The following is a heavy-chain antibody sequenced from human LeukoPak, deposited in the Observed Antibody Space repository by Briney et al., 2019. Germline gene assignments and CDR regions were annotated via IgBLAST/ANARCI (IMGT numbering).Heavy chain of an antibody. CDR1: GGSFSGYY. Sequence: SETLSLTCAVYGGSFSGYYWSWIRQPPGKGLEWIGEINHSGSTNYNPSLKSRVTISVDTSKNQFSLKLSSVTAADTAVYYCARGGSGSYYRPNTIYYYYGMDVWGQGTTVTVSS. J-gene: IGHJ6*02. CDR3: ARGGSGSYYRPNTIYYYYGMDV. D-gene: IGHD3-10*01. CDR2: INHSGST. V-gene: IGHV4-34*01.